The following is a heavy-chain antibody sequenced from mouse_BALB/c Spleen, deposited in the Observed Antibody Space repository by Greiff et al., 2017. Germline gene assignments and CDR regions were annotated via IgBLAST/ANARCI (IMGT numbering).Heavy chain of an antibody. CDR3: VSQYYYGSSYGAY. D-gene: IGHD1-1*01. Sequence: GGGLVQPKGSLKLSCAASGFTFNTYAMNWVRQAPGKGLEWVARIRSKSNNYATYYADSVKDRFTISRDDSQSMLYLQMNNLKTEDTAMYYCVSQYYYGSSYGAYWGQGTLVTVSA. J-gene: IGHJ3*01. CDR2: IRSKSNNYAT. CDR1: GFTFNTYA. V-gene: IGHV10-1*02.